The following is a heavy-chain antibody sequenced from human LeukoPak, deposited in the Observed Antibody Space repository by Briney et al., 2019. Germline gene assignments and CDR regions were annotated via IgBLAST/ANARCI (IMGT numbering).Heavy chain of an antibody. CDR2: FNSDGSST. D-gene: IGHD4-17*01. Sequence: PGGSLRLSCAASGFIFRNYWMHWVRQAPGKGLVWVSRFNSDGSSTSYADSVKGRFTISRDNAKNTLYLQMNSLRVEDTAVYYCARGRYYFDYWGQGTLVTVSS. J-gene: IGHJ4*02. CDR1: GFIFRNYW. V-gene: IGHV3-74*01. CDR3: ARGRYYFDY.